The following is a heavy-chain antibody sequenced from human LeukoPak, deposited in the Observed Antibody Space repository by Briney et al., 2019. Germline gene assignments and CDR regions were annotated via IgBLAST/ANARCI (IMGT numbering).Heavy chain of an antibody. CDR3: AISSSSAEYFQH. CDR1: GFTVSSNY. Sequence: GGSLRLSCAASGFTVSSNYMSWVRQAPGKGLEWVSVIYSGGSTYYADSVKGRFTISGDNSKNTLYLQMNSLRAEDTAVYYCAISSSSAEYFQHWGQGTLVTVSS. V-gene: IGHV3-53*01. CDR2: IYSGGST. J-gene: IGHJ1*01. D-gene: IGHD6-6*01.